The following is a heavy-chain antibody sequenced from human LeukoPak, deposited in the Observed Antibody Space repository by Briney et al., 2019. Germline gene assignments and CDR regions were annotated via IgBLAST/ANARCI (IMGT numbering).Heavy chain of an antibody. J-gene: IGHJ4*02. D-gene: IGHD6-13*01. CDR3: ANPRDSSTWYTFDY. Sequence: GGSLRVFCAASGFTFSSYAMNWVRQAPGKGLEGVSGISSSGGSTSYADSVKGRFTISRDNSKNTLYLQMNSLRAEDTAVYYCANPRDSSTWYTFDYWGQGTLVTVSS. V-gene: IGHV3-23*01. CDR2: ISSSGGST. CDR1: GFTFSSYA.